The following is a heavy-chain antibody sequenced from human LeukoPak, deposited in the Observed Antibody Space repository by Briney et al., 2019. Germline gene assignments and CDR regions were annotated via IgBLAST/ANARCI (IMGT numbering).Heavy chain of an antibody. V-gene: IGHV3-30*03. D-gene: IGHD3-9*01. CDR2: TSSDLKAN. CDR3: ARGVLWGYFDWLLCDY. CDR1: EFTFNNYG. Sequence: GGSLRLSCAATEFTFNNYGMHWVRQAPGKGPEWVAVTSSDLKANYYADSVKGRFTISRDNSKNTLYLQMNSLRAEDTAVYYCARGVLWGYFDWLLCDYWGQGTLVTVSS. J-gene: IGHJ4*02.